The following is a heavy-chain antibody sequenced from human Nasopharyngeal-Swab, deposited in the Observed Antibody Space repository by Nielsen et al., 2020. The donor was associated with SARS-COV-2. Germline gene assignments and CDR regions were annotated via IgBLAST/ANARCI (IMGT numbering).Heavy chain of an antibody. CDR2: INAGNGNT. CDR3: AKDPSWDDSSGPTLGFDY. J-gene: IGHJ4*02. D-gene: IGHD3-22*01. Sequence: WVRQAPGQRLEWMGWINAGNGNTKYSQKFQGRVTITRDTSASTAYMELSSLRSEDTAVYYCAKDPSWDDSSGPTLGFDYWGQGTLVTVSS. V-gene: IGHV1-3*01.